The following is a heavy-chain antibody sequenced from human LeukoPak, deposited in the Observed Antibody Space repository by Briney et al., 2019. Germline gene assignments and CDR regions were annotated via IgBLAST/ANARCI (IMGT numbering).Heavy chain of an antibody. D-gene: IGHD6-25*01. CDR3: AKRAAAYSFDS. V-gene: IGHV3-23*01. CDR1: GFTFTSYA. Sequence: PGGSLRLSCAASGFTFTSYAMSWVRQAPGKGLEWVSIISGSGSYTYDADSVKGRFTISRDNLKNTLYLQMNSLRVEDTAVYYCAKRAAAYSFDSWGQGNLVTVSS. CDR2: ISGSGSYT. J-gene: IGHJ4*02.